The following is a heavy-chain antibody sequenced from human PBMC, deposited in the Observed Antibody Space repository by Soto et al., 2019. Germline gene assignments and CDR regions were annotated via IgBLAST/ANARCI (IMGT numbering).Heavy chain of an antibody. CDR3: ARHYYDFWSGLGGHYVDY. CDR2: IYYSGST. D-gene: IGHD3-3*01. V-gene: IGHV4-59*08. Sequence: QVQLQESGPGLVKPSETLSLTCIVSGGSISSKYWSWIRQPPGKGLEWIGYIYYSGSTDYNPSLKSRVTISVDTSKNQFSLKLSSVTAADTAVYYCARHYYDFWSGLGGHYVDYWGRGTPVTVSS. J-gene: IGHJ4*02. CDR1: GGSISSKY.